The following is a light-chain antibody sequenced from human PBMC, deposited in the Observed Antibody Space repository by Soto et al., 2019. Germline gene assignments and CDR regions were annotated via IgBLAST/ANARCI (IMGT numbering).Light chain of an antibody. V-gene: IGKV3-15*01. Sequence: EIVMTQSPATLSVSPGERATLSCRASQRVSNNLAWYQQKPGQAPRLLIYGASTRATGIPARFSGSGSGTEFTLTISSLQSEDFAVYYCQQYNNWPGTFGQGTKV. J-gene: IGKJ1*01. CDR1: QRVSNN. CDR2: GAS. CDR3: QQYNNWPGT.